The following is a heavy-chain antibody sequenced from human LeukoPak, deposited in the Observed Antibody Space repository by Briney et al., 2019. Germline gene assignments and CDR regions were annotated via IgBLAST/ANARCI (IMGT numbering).Heavy chain of an antibody. D-gene: IGHD3-22*01. J-gene: IGHJ3*02. CDR3: ARADRSGYFGNVVAFDI. V-gene: IGHV4-61*02. Sequence: SQTLSLTCTVSGGSINSGSYSWTWIRQPAGKGLEWIGRIHNSGSTDYTPSLKNRVTTLIDTSKNQFFLKLTSVTAADTAVYYCARADRSGYFGNVVAFDIWGQGTMVTVSS. CDR1: GGSINSGSYS. CDR2: IHNSGST.